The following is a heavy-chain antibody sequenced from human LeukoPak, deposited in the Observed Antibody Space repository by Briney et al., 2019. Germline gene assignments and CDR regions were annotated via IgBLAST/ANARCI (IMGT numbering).Heavy chain of an antibody. V-gene: IGHV1-2*06. Sequence: GASVKVSCKSSGYTFTDYYVHWVRQAPGQGLEWMGRINPNSGDTNYAQNFQGRVTMSRDTSISTAYMELRSLRSDDTAVYYCARDGYYDSSGSDDYWGQGTLVTVSS. D-gene: IGHD3-22*01. CDR2: INPNSGDT. J-gene: IGHJ4*02. CDR3: ARDGYYDSSGSDDY. CDR1: GYTFTDYY.